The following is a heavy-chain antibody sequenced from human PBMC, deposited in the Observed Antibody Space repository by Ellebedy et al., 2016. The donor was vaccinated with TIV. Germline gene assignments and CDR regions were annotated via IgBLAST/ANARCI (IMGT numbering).Heavy chain of an antibody. D-gene: IGHD3-10*01. V-gene: IGHV3-21*01. Sequence: GGPLRLSXAASGFTFSSYNMNWVPQAPGKGLEWVSSISSSSIYIYYADSVKGRFTISRDNTKNSLFLQMNNLRVEDTAVYYCARDRETDFDYWGQGTLVTVSS. J-gene: IGHJ4*02. CDR2: ISSSSIYI. CDR1: GFTFSSYN. CDR3: ARDRETDFDY.